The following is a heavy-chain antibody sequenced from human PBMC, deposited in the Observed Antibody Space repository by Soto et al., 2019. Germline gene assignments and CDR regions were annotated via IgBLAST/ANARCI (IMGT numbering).Heavy chain of an antibody. CDR1: GYNFNTYW. CDR2: IYPGDSDT. D-gene: IGHD3-16*01. Sequence: PGESLKISCQGSGYNFNTYWIGWVRQMPGKGLEWMGIIYPGDSDTRYSPSFQGQVTISADKSISTAYLQWSSLKASDTAIYYCARSQFDVVWGTSGYFDFWGQGTLVTVSS. V-gene: IGHV5-51*01. J-gene: IGHJ4*02. CDR3: ARSQFDVVWGTSGYFDF.